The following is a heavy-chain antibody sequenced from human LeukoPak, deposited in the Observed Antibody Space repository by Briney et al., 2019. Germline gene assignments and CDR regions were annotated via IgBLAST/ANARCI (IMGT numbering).Heavy chain of an antibody. Sequence: PGGSLRLSCAASGFTFSSYAMHWVRQAPGKGLEWVAVISYDGSNKYYADSVKGRFTISRDNSKNTLYLQMNSLRAEDTAVYYCARDPSDDSSGYPDYWGQGTLVTVSS. CDR3: ARDPSDDSSGYPDY. D-gene: IGHD3-22*01. CDR2: ISYDGSNK. J-gene: IGHJ4*02. CDR1: GFTFSSYA. V-gene: IGHV3-30-3*01.